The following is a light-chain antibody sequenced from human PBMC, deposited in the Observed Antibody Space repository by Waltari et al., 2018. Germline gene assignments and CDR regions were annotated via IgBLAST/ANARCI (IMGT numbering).Light chain of an antibody. Sequence: QLVLTQSPSASASLGASVKLTCTLSSGHSSYGIAWHQQQPEKGPRFLMKLNSDGRHAKGDGIPDRFSGSSSGAERYLTISSLQSEDEADYYCQTWGTVIFGGGTKVTVL. V-gene: IGLV4-69*01. CDR1: SGHSSYG. CDR2: LNSDGRH. J-gene: IGLJ2*01. CDR3: QTWGTVI.